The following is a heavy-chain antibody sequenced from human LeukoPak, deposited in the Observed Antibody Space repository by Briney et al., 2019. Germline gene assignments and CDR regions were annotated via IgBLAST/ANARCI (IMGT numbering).Heavy chain of an antibody. CDR2: INPNSGGT. J-gene: IGHJ4*02. Sequence: ASVKVSCKASGYTFTGYYMHWVRQAPGQGLEWMGWINPNSGGTNYAQKFQGRVTMTRDTSISTAYMELSRLRSDDTAVYYCARVAQNSGYYDYWGQGTLVTVSS. CDR3: ARVAQNSGYYDY. D-gene: IGHD1-26*01. V-gene: IGHV1-2*02. CDR1: GYTFTGYY.